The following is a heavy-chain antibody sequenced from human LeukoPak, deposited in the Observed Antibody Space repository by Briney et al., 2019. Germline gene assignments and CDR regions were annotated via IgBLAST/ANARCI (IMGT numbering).Heavy chain of an antibody. D-gene: IGHD5/OR15-5a*01. CDR3: ATISSTHSLI. V-gene: IGHV4-39*02. CDR2: IYSSGTT. J-gene: IGHJ4*02. Sequence: ASETLSLTCAVSDGSIISNSYYWAWIRQPPGKGLEWIGSIYSSGTTYYNPSLKSRLTISVDTSKNHFSLKLSSVTAADTAVYYCATISSTHSLIWGQGTLVTVSA. CDR1: DGSIISNSYY.